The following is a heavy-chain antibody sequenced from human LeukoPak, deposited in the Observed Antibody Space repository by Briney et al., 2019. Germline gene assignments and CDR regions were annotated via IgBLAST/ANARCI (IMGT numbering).Heavy chain of an antibody. D-gene: IGHD3-3*01. CDR3: ARSGIPNYDFWSGPFDY. CDR1: GGTFSSYA. J-gene: IGHJ4*02. Sequence: SVKVSCKASGGTFSSYAISWVRQAPGQGLEWMGRISPIFGTANYAQKFQGRVTITTDESTSTAYMELSSLRSEDTAVYYCARSGIPNYDFWSGPFDYWGQGTLVTVSS. CDR2: ISPIFGTA. V-gene: IGHV1-69*05.